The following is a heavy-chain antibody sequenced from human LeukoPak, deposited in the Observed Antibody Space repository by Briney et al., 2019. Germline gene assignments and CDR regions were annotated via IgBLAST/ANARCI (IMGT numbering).Heavy chain of an antibody. V-gene: IGHV4-61*02. Sequence: SQTLSLTCIVSGGSISSGSYYWSWIRQAAGKGLEWIGRIHTTGSTIYNSSLKSRVTISVDMSKSQFTLKLTSVTAADTAVYYCARSVGNYDILTGYSGFDPWGQGTLVTVSS. CDR3: ARSVGNYDILTGYSGFDP. CDR2: IHTTGST. J-gene: IGHJ5*02. D-gene: IGHD3-9*01. CDR1: GGSISSGSYY.